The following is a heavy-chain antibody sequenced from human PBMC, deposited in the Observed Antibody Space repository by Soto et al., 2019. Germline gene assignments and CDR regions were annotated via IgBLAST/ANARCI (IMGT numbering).Heavy chain of an antibody. D-gene: IGHD3-10*01. CDR3: ARGEVRGAFDI. V-gene: IGHV4-30-4*01. J-gene: IGHJ3*02. CDR1: GGSISDNDYY. CDR2: VYTSGGT. Sequence: VQLQESGPGLVRPSQTLSLTCSLSGGSISDNDYYWSWIRQSPGVGLEWLGYVYTSGGTSYNPSMKGRLSISADTSGYHFSLKLSSVTVTDTAVYFCARGEVRGAFDIWGPGTKVYVSS.